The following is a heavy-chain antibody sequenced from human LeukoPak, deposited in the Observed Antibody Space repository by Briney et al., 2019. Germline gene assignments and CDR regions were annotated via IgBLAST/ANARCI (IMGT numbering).Heavy chain of an antibody. J-gene: IGHJ5*02. CDR2: ISAYNGNT. V-gene: IGHV1-18*01. CDR1: GYTFTSYG. CDR3: ARVRYDFWSGYSYNWFDP. D-gene: IGHD3-3*01. Sequence: ASVKVCCKASGYTFTSYGISWVRQAPGQGLEWMGWISAYNGNTNYAQKLQGRVTMTTDTSTSTAYMELRSLRSDDTAVYYCARVRYDFWSGYSYNWFDPWGQGTLVTVSS.